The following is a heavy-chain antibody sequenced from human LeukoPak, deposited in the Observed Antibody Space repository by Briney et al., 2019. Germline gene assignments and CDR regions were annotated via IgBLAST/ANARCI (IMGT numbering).Heavy chain of an antibody. Sequence: SQTLSLTCTVSGGSISSGSYYWSWLRQPAGKGLEWIRRIYTSGSTNYNPSLKSRVTISIDTSKNQFSLKLSSVTAADTAVYYCARASYGWNWFDPWGQGTLVTVSS. V-gene: IGHV4-61*02. J-gene: IGHJ5*02. CDR2: IYTSGST. D-gene: IGHD5-18*01. CDR3: ARASYGWNWFDP. CDR1: GGSISSGSYY.